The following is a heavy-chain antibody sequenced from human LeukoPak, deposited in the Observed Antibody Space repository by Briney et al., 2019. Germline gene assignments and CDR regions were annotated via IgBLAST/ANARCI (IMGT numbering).Heavy chain of an antibody. D-gene: IGHD2-15*01. J-gene: IGHJ4*02. CDR1: GFTFSSYG. CDR3: ARGGWGYCSGGSCHIDY. CDR2: IWYDGSNK. Sequence: GSLRLSCVASGFTFSSYGMHWVRQAPGKGLEWVAVIWYDGSNKYYADSVKGRFTISRDNSKNTLYLQMNSLRAEDTAVYYCARGGWGYCSGGSCHIDYWGQGTLVTVSS. V-gene: IGHV3-33*01.